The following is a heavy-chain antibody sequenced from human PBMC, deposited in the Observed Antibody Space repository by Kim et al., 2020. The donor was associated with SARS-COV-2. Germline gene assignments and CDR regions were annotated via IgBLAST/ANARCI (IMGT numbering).Heavy chain of an antibody. V-gene: IGHV3-23*01. J-gene: IGHJ4*02. Sequence: RFTISRDNSKKTLYLQMNSLRAEDKAVYYCAKGIWPSGYDYVEGFDFFDYWGQGTLVTVSS. D-gene: IGHD5-12*01. CDR3: AKGIWPSGYDYVEGFDFFDY.